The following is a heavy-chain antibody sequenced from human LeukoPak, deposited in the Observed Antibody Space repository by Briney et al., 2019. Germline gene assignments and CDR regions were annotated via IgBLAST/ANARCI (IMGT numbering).Heavy chain of an antibody. CDR1: GFTVSSNY. V-gene: IGHV3-66*01. J-gene: IGHJ4*02. Sequence: GGSLRLSCAASGFTVSSNYMSWVRQAPGKGLEWVSVIYSGGSTYYADSVKGRFTISRDNSKNTLYLQMNSLRAEDTAVYYCARVRASWLGSYYFDYWGQGTLVTVSS. D-gene: IGHD5-12*01. CDR2: IYSGGST. CDR3: ARVRASWLGSYYFDY.